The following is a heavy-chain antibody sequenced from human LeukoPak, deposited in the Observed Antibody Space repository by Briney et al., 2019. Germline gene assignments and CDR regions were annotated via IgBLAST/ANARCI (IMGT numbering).Heavy chain of an antibody. D-gene: IGHD5-24*01. CDR1: VEPFSNYF. V-gene: IGHV4-34*01. CDR3: ARGLGQYDY. CDR2: INHSGST. Sequence: SETLSLTCAVYVEPFSNYFWSWIRQSPGKGLEWIGEINHSGSTNYNSSLTSRVTISVDTSKNQFSLNLSSVTAADRAIYYCARGLGQYDYWGQGTLVTVSS. J-gene: IGHJ4*02.